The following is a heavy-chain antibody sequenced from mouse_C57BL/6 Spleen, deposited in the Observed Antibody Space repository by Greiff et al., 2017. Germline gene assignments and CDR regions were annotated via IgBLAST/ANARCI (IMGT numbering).Heavy chain of an antibody. V-gene: IGHV1-82*01. CDR3: ARGGATTAPLDY. J-gene: IGHJ2*01. D-gene: IGHD1-2*01. CDR2: IYTGDGDT. Sequence: VQLQQSGPELVKPGASVKISCKASGYAFSSSWMNWVKQRPGKGLEWIGRIYTGDGDTNYNGKFKGKATLTADKSSSTAYMQLSSLTSEDSAVYFCARGGATTAPLDYWGQGTTLTVSS. CDR1: GYAFSSSW.